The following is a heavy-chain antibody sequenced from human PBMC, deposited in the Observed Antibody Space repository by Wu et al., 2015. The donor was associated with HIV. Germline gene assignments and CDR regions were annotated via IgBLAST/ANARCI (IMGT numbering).Heavy chain of an antibody. Sequence: QVQLVQSGGDVKKSGASVKVSCKASGYTFITHAISWVRQAPGQGLEWMGWISAYNGNTNYAQKLQGRVTMTTDTSTSTAYMELRSLTSDDTAVYYCARDSQTTVTTFDYWGQGTAGHRLL. J-gene: IGHJ4*02. V-gene: IGHV1-18*01. CDR2: ISAYNGNT. D-gene: IGHD4-17*01. CDR3: ARDSQTTVTTFDY. CDR1: GYTFITHA.